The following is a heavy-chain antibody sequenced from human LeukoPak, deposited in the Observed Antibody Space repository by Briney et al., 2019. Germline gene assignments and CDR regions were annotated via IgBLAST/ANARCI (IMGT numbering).Heavy chain of an antibody. J-gene: IGHJ6*03. V-gene: IGHV4-34*01. Sequence: SETLSLTCAVYGGSFSGYYGSWIRQPPGKGLEWIGEINHSGSTNYNPSLKSRVTISVDTSKNQFSLKLSSVTAADTAVYYCAGAVNYDSSGYYRGYYMDVWGKGTTVTVSS. CDR1: GGSFSGYY. CDR2: INHSGST. CDR3: AGAVNYDSSGYYRGYYMDV. D-gene: IGHD3-22*01.